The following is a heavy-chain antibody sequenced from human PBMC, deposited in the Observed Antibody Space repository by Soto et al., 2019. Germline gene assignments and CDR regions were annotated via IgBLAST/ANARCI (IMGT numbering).Heavy chain of an antibody. J-gene: IGHJ5*02. CDR1: GFTFTSSA. CDR2: IVVGSGNT. V-gene: IGHV1-58*01. CDR3: AAGGGSSSWFDP. D-gene: IGHD6-13*01. Sequence: ASVKVSCKASGFTFTSSAVQWVRQARGQRLEWIGWIVVGSGNTNYAQKFQERVTITRGMSTSTAYMELSSLRSEDTAVYYCAAGGGSSSWFDPWGQGTLVTVS.